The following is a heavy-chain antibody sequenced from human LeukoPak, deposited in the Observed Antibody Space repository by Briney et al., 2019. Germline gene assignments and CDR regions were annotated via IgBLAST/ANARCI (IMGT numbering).Heavy chain of an antibody. CDR1: GFTFSISW. Sequence: GGSLRLSCAASGFTFSISWMHWFRQTPGKGLVWLSRINNDGNNIVYADSVKGRFTVSRDNAKNTLYLQMNRLRAEDTAVYYCAKLSPTTLYDSRGWFDPWGQGTLVTVSS. J-gene: IGHJ5*02. CDR3: AKLSPTTLYDSRGWFDP. V-gene: IGHV3-74*01. D-gene: IGHD3-3*01. CDR2: INNDGNNI.